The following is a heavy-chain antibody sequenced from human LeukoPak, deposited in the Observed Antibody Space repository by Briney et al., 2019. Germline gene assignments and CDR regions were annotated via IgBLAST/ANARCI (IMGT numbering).Heavy chain of an antibody. J-gene: IGHJ3*02. V-gene: IGHV3-11*01. Sequence: GGSLRLSCAASGFTFSDYYMSWIRQAPGKGLEWVSYISSSGSTIYYTDSVKGRFTISRDNAKNSLYLQMNSLRAEDTAVYYCARGPDYPRDAFDIWGQGTMVTVSS. CDR2: ISSSGSTI. D-gene: IGHD3-16*01. CDR3: ARGPDYPRDAFDI. CDR1: GFTFSDYY.